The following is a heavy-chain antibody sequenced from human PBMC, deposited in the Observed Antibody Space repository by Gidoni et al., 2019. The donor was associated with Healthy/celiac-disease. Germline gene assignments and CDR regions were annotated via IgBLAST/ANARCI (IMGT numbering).Heavy chain of an antibody. V-gene: IGHV3-9*01. J-gene: IGHJ6*02. CDR1: GFTFDDYA. Sequence: EVQLVASGGGLVQPGRSLRLSCAATGFTFDDYAMHWVRQAPGKGLEGVSGISWNGGSVGYADSVKRRFTISRDNAKNSLYLQMNSLRAEDTALYYCAKDMRDYGLYGMDVWGQGTTVTVSS. D-gene: IGHD4-17*01. CDR3: AKDMRDYGLYGMDV. CDR2: ISWNGGSV.